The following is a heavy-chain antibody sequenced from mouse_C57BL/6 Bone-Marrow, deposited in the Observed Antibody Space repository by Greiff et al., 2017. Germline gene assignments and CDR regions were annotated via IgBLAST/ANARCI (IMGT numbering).Heavy chain of an antibody. J-gene: IGHJ2*01. D-gene: IGHD2-3*01. V-gene: IGHV5-6*01. CDR2: ISNGGGYT. CDR3: ARHEGMGTTFDY. CDR1: GFTFSSYG. Sequence: EVQRVESGGDLVKPGGSLKLSCAASGFTFSSYGMSWVRQTPDKRLEWVATISNGGGYTYYPDSVKGRFTISRDNAKNTLYLQMSSLKSEDTAMXYCARHEGMGTTFDYWGQGTTLTVSS.